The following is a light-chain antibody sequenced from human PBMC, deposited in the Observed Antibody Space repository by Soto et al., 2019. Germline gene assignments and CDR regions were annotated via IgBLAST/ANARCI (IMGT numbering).Light chain of an antibody. Sequence: QPVLTQPPSVSGAPGQRVTISCTGSSSNIGAGYDVHWYQQLPGAAPKLLIYAYSNRPSGVPDRFSGSKSGTSASLAITGLQAEDEADYYCQSYDSSLSGHVFGTGTKVTVL. V-gene: IGLV1-40*01. CDR3: QSYDSSLSGHV. CDR2: AYS. J-gene: IGLJ1*01. CDR1: SSNIGAGYD.